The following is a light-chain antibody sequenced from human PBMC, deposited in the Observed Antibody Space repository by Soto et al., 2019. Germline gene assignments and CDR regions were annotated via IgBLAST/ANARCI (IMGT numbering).Light chain of an antibody. CDR3: NSYTSSSTPYV. CDR1: SSDVGGYNY. V-gene: IGLV2-14*03. J-gene: IGLJ1*01. CDR2: DVS. Sequence: QSALTQPASVSGSPGQSITISCTGTSSDVGGYNYVSWYQHHPGKAPKLLIYDVSNRPSGVSNRFSGSKSGNTASLTISRLQAEDEADYFCNSYTSSSTPYVFATGT.